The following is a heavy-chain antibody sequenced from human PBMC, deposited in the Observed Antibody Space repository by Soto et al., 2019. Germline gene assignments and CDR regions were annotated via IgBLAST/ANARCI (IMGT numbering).Heavy chain of an antibody. CDR3: ARIVESDYTIDFDL. J-gene: IGHJ2*01. CDR2: IYYSGST. Sequence: QVQLQESGPGLVKPSQTLSLTCTVPGDSSSSGDYYWSWIRQPPGKGLEWIGYIYYSGSTNYNPSLSSRVTISVDTSKNQFSLNLSSVTAADTAVXXXARIVESDYTIDFDLWGRGTLVTVSS. CDR1: GDSSSSGDYY. V-gene: IGHV4-30-4*08. D-gene: IGHD3-3*01.